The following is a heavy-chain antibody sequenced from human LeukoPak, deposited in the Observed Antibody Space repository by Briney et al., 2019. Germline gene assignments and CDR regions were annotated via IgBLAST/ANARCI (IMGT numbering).Heavy chain of an antibody. V-gene: IGHV3-66*01. CDR1: GFTFTSYA. CDR3: ARVYSGYDYYSS. Sequence: GGSLRLSCEASGFTFTSYAMHWVRLAPGKGLEWVSVIYSGGTTYYADSVKGRFTISRDNSKNTLYLQMNSLRAEDTAVYYCARVYSGYDYYSSWGQGTLVTVSS. J-gene: IGHJ5*02. D-gene: IGHD5-12*01. CDR2: IYSGGTT.